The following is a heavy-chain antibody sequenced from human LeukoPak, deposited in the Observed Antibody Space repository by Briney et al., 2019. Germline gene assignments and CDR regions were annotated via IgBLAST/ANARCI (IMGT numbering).Heavy chain of an antibody. CDR3: ARVVLDYSSGWYIDY. V-gene: IGHV4-30-4*08. Sequence: SETPSLTCTVSGGSLSSGDYYWSWIRQPPGEGLEWLGYIYYSGSTYYNPSLKSRVTISVDTSKDQFSLKLSSVTAADTAVYYCARVVLDYSSGWYIDYWGQGTLVTVSS. D-gene: IGHD6-19*01. CDR2: IYYSGST. CDR1: GGSLSSGDYY. J-gene: IGHJ4*02.